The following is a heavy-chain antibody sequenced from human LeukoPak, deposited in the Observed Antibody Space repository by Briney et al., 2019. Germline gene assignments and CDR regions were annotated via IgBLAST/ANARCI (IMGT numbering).Heavy chain of an antibody. CDR2: ISGNSVHT. V-gene: IGHV3-11*03. CDR3: ATKTDDYFDY. J-gene: IGHJ4*02. CDR1: GFTFSEYY. Sequence: GGSLRLFCAASGFTFSEYYMSWIRQAPGKGLQWVSYISGNSVHTAYADSVKGRFTISRDNAKNSVYLQMNSLRAEDTAVYYCATKTDDYFDYWGQGILVTVSS.